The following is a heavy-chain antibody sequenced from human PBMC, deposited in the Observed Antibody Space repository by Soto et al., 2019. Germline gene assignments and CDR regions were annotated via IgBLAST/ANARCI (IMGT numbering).Heavy chain of an antibody. CDR1: GDSLTIADNA. V-gene: IGHV4-30-2*01. CDR3: ARVDYQYSIDY. CDR2: IYRTGNT. Sequence: ALSLTRVEYGDSLTIADNAWSWLRQPPGKGLEWLGYIYRTGNTHCSPSLKSRVSISQDRSKNQFSLELTSVTAADTAVYYCARVDYQYSIDYWGQGTPVTVSS. D-gene: IGHD2-2*01. J-gene: IGHJ4*02.